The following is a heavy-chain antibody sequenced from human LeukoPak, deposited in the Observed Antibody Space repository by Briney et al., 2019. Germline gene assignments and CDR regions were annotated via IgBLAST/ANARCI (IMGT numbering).Heavy chain of an antibody. V-gene: IGHV4-34*01. Sequence: SETLSLTCAVYGGSFSGYYWSWLRQPPGKGMEWIGEINHSGSTNYNPSLKSRVTISVDTSKNQFSLKLSSVTAADTAVYYCARGFRVPSWFDPWGQGTLVTVSS. D-gene: IGHD3-10*01. CDR3: ARGFRVPSWFDP. J-gene: IGHJ5*02. CDR2: INHSGST. CDR1: GGSFSGYY.